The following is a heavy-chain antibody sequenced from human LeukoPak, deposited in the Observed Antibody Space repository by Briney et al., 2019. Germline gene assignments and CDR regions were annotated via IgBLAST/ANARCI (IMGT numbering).Heavy chain of an antibody. CDR1: GYTFTSFG. D-gene: IGHD2/OR15-2a*01. Sequence: ASVKVSCKTSGYTFTSFGISWVRQAPGQGLEWMGWSSAYNGNTNYAQKLQGRVTMTTDTSTSTAYMELRSLRSDDTAVYYCVRDLGSRPLIIFFDYWGQGTLVTGSS. V-gene: IGHV1-18*01. CDR2: SSAYNGNT. CDR3: VRDLGSRPLIIFFDY. J-gene: IGHJ4*02.